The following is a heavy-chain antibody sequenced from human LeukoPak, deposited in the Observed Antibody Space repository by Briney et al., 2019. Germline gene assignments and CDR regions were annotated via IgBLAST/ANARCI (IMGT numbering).Heavy chain of an antibody. CDR3: ARVGLAVAAAPLAFDP. CDR2: IGTSGSTI. D-gene: IGHD6-13*01. CDR1: GFTFSDYY. V-gene: IGHV3-11*04. Sequence: GGSLRLFCAASGFTFSDYYMTWIRQAPGKGLEWVSCIGTSGSTIYYADSVKGRFTISRDNAKNSLYLHMNSLRAEDTAVYYCARVGLAVAAAPLAFDPWGDGTLVTVSS. J-gene: IGHJ5*02.